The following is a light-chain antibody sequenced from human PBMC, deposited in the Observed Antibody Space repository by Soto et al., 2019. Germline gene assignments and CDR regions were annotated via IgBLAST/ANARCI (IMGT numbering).Light chain of an antibody. CDR3: QQYGNSPFT. Sequence: EIVLTQSPGTLSLSPGERATLSCRASQTVTSNYLAWYQQKPGQAPRLLIYGASSRATGIPDRFSGSGSGTECTLTISRLEPEDFAVFYCQQYGNSPFTFGQGTKLDIK. V-gene: IGKV3-20*01. CDR1: QTVTSNY. CDR2: GAS. J-gene: IGKJ2*01.